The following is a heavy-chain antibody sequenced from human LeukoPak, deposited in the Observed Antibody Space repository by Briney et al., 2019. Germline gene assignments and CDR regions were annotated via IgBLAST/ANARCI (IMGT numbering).Heavy chain of an antibody. CDR3: ARDLEVVVAATPEGYYYGMDV. V-gene: IGHV1-18*01. Sequence: GASVKVSCKASGYTFTSYGISWVRQAPGQGLEWMGWISAYNGNTNYAQKLQGRVTMTTDTSTSTAYMELRSLRSDDTAVYYCARDLEVVVAATPEGYYYGMDVWGQGTTVTVSS. J-gene: IGHJ6*02. CDR1: GYTFTSYG. CDR2: ISAYNGNT. D-gene: IGHD2-15*01.